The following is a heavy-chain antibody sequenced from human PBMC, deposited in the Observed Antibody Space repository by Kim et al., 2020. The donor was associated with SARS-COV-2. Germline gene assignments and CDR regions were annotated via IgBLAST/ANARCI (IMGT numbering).Heavy chain of an antibody. V-gene: IGHV1-18*01. J-gene: IGHJ4*02. CDR1: GYTFTSYG. Sequence: ASVKVSCKASGYTFTSYGISWVRQAPGQGLEWMGWISAYNGNTNYAQKLQGRVTMTTDTSTSTAYMELRSLRSDDTAVYYCARDDGLGYCSSTSCYAFNYYFDYWGQGTLVTVSS. D-gene: IGHD2-2*01. CDR3: ARDDGLGYCSSTSCYAFNYYFDY. CDR2: ISAYNGNT.